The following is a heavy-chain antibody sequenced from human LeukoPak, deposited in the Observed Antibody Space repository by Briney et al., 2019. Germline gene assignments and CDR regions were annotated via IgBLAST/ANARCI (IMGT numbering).Heavy chain of an antibody. CDR3: ARDRVGANRAFDI. CDR2: IYYSGST. D-gene: IGHD1-26*01. Sequence: PSETLSLTCTVSRGSIISYYWSWIRQPPGKGLEWIGYIYYSGSTNYNPSLKSRVTISLDTSNNHFSLSLSSVTAADTAIYYCARDRVGANRAFDIWGHGTMVTVSS. J-gene: IGHJ3*02. V-gene: IGHV4-59*01. CDR1: RGSIISYY.